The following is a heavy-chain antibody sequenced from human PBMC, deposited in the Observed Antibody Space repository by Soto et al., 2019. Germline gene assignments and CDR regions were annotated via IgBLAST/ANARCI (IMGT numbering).Heavy chain of an antibody. CDR3: ARGYSSGWFQVGAFDI. CDR2: INSDGSST. V-gene: IGHV3-74*01. D-gene: IGHD6-19*01. Sequence: EVQLVESGGGLVQPGGSLRLSCAASGFTFSSYWMHWVRQAPGKGLVWVSRINSDGSSTSYADSVKGRFSISRDNAKNTLYLQMNSLRAEDTAVYYCARGYSSGWFQVGAFDIWGQGTMVTVSS. CDR1: GFTFSSYW. J-gene: IGHJ3*02.